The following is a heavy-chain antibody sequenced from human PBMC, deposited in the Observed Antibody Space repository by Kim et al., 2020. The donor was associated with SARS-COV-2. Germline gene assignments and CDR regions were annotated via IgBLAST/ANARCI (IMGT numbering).Heavy chain of an antibody. J-gene: IGHJ6*02. CDR3: ARNVPGGPFHGLDV. CDR2: IFYVGIT. V-gene: IGHV4-59*08. CDR1: GDSINNYY. D-gene: IGHD2-8*02. Sequence: SETLSLTCGVSGDSINNYYWSWIRQPPGKGLEWIGYIFYVGITNYNPSLKSRVTISVDTSKNQFSLRLSSVTAADTAVYYCARNVPGGPFHGLDVWGQGTTVTVSS.